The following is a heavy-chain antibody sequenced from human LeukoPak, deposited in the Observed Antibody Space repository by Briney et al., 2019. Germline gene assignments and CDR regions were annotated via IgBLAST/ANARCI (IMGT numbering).Heavy chain of an antibody. CDR2: ISGSGGST. V-gene: IGHV3-23*01. CDR3: AKGRTAMVLTYFDY. Sequence: PGGSLRLSCAATGFTFSSYAMSWVRQAPGKGLEWVSAISGSGGSTYYADSVKGRFTISRDNSKNTLYLQMNSLRAEDTAVYYCAKGRTAMVLTYFDYWGQGTLVTVSS. CDR1: GFTFSSYA. J-gene: IGHJ4*02. D-gene: IGHD5-18*01.